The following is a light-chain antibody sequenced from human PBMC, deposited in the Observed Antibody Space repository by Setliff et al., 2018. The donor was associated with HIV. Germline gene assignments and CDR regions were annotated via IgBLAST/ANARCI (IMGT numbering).Light chain of an antibody. J-gene: IGLJ1*01. Sequence: GSSSNIGSNHVYWYQQLPGTTPKLLIYRNNQRPSGVPDRFSGSKSGTSASLAISGLRSGDAADYFCAAWDDSLSGSYVFGAGTKIT. CDR1: SSNIGSNH. CDR3: AAWDDSLSGSYV. CDR2: RNN. V-gene: IGLV1-47*01.